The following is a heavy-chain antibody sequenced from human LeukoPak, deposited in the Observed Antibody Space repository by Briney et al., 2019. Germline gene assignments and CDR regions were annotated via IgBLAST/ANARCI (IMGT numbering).Heavy chain of an antibody. CDR1: GGSISSYY. J-gene: IGHJ6*03. CDR2: IYTSGST. CDR3: ARGGARGSGIPNYYYYMDV. V-gene: IGHV4-4*07. D-gene: IGHD3-10*01. Sequence: SETLSLTCTVSGGSISSYYWSWIRQPAGKGLEWIGRIYTSGSTNYNPSLKSRVTMSVDMSKNQFSLKLRSVTAADTAVYYCARGGARGSGIPNYYYYMDVWGRGTTVTVSS.